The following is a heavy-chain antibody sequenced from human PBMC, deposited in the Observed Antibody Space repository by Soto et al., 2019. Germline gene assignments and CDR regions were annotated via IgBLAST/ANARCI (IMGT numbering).Heavy chain of an antibody. J-gene: IGHJ4*02. D-gene: IGHD3-10*01. CDR2: VFHSGST. V-gene: IGHV4-30-2*01. CDR3: AGGSYGAGSDH. CDR1: GGSISSGGYS. Sequence: SETLSLTCAVSGGSISSGGYSWSWIRQPPGKGLEWIGYVFHSGSTYYSPSLQSRVTISIDGSKNQFYLELASVTAADTAVYYCAGGSYGAGSDHWGQGILVTVS.